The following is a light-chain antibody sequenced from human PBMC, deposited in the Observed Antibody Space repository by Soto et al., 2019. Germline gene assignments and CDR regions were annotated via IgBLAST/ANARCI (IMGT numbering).Light chain of an antibody. CDR3: QQYNDWPGT. Sequence: EIVMTQSPATLSVSPGERATLSCRASQRVDSNLAWYQQKPGQAPRLLIFGASTRATAIPARFSGGGSGTEFALTISSLQSEDFAVYYCQQYNDWPGTFGGGTKVEIK. J-gene: IGKJ4*01. V-gene: IGKV3D-15*01. CDR2: GAS. CDR1: QRVDSN.